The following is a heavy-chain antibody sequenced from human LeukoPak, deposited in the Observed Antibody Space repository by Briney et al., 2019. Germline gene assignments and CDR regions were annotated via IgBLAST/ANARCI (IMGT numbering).Heavy chain of an antibody. CDR1: GFTFSSYA. D-gene: IGHD3-22*01. CDR2: ISYDGSNK. V-gene: IGHV3-30-3*01. CDR3: ARVITMIVVDY. J-gene: IGHJ4*02. Sequence: PGGSLRLSCAASGFTFSSYAMHWVRQAPGKGLKWVAVISYDGSNKYYADSVKGRFTISRDNSKNTLYLQMNSLRAEDTAVYYCARVITMIVVDYWGQGTLVTVSS.